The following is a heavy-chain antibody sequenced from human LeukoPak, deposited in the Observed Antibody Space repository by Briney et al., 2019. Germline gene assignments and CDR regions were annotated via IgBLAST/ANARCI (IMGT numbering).Heavy chain of an antibody. J-gene: IGHJ4*02. Sequence: GGSLRLSCAASGFTFSTYSMNWVRQAPGKGLEWVSSISSSSRYIYYADSVKGRFTISRDNAKNSLYLQMSSLRAEDTAVYYCARDGEPIMRLGCCSGGSCYPDYWGQGTLVTVSS. V-gene: IGHV3-21*01. CDR3: ARDGEPIMRLGCCSGGSCYPDY. CDR2: ISSSSRYI. D-gene: IGHD2-15*01. CDR1: GFTFSTYS.